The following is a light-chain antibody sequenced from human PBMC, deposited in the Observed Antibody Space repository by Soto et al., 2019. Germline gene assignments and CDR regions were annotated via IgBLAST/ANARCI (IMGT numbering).Light chain of an antibody. CDR1: SSDVGTYNL. Sequence: QSALTQPASVSGSPGQSITISCTGTSSDVGTYNLVSWYEHHPGKAPKLMIYEGNKRPSGVSSRFSGSKSGNTASLTISGLQAEDEADYYCCSYAGSGGFLFGTGTKLTVL. J-gene: IGLJ1*01. CDR3: CSYAGSGGFL. CDR2: EGN. V-gene: IGLV2-23*03.